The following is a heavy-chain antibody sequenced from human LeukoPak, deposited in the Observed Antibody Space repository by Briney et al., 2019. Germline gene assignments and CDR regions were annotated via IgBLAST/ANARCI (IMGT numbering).Heavy chain of an antibody. CDR3: ARDSAAAAVYYFDY. Sequence: PGRSLRLSCAASGFSFSSYAMHWVHQTPGEGLVWVAVISIDGGDKHYADSVKGRFTISRDNSKSTLYLQMNSLRAEDTAVYYCARDSAAAAVYYFDYWGQGTLVTVSS. D-gene: IGHD6-13*01. J-gene: IGHJ4*02. V-gene: IGHV3-30*04. CDR2: ISIDGGDK. CDR1: GFSFSSYA.